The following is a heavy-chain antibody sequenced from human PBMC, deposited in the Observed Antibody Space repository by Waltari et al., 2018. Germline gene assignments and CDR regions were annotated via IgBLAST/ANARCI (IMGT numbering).Heavy chain of an antibody. CDR1: GGSISSSSYY. CDR2: IYYRGST. J-gene: IGHJ4*02. D-gene: IGHD6-19*01. V-gene: IGHV4-39*01. CDR3: ARLVVAGRPFDY. Sequence: QLQLQESGPGLVKPSETLSLTCTVSGGSISSSSYYWGWIRQPPGKGLEWIGSIYYRGSTYYNPSLKSRVTISVDTSKNQFSLKLSSVTAADTAVYYCARLVVAGRPFDYWGQGTLVTVSS.